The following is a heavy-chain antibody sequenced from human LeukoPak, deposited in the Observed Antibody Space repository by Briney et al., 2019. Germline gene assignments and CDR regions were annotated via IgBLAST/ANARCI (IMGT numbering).Heavy chain of an antibody. CDR2: ISSSSSYI. Sequence: GGSLRLTCAASGFTFSSYEMNWVRQAPGKGLEWVSSISSSSSYIYYADSVKGRFTISRDNAKNSLYLQMNSLRAEDTAVYYCARAYCGGDCYYAFDIWGQGTMVTVSS. V-gene: IGHV3-21*01. CDR1: GFTFSSYE. CDR3: ARAYCGGDCYYAFDI. D-gene: IGHD2-21*02. J-gene: IGHJ3*02.